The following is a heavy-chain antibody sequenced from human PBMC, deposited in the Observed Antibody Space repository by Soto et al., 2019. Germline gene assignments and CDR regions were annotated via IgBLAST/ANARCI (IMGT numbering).Heavy chain of an antibody. CDR2: IIPIFGTA. V-gene: IGHV1-69*13. CDR1: GDTFSSYA. Sequence: SVKVSCTASGDTFSSYAISWVRQAPGQGLEWMGGIIPIFGTANYAQKFQGRVTITADESTSTAYMELSSLRSEDTAVYYCARASRYCTNGVCYMGPLDFDYWGQGTLVTVS. J-gene: IGHJ4*02. D-gene: IGHD2-8*01. CDR3: ARASRYCTNGVCYMGPLDFDY.